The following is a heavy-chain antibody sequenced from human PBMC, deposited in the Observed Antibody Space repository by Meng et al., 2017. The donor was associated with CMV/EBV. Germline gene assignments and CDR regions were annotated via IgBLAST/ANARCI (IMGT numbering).Heavy chain of an antibody. CDR1: GYTFTGYY. V-gene: IGHV1-2*02. Sequence: GESLKISCKASGYTFTGYYMHWVRQAPGQGLEWMGWINPNSGGTNYAQKFQGRVTMTRDTSISTAYMELSRLRSDDTAVYYCARGGIAVAGTYDYWGQGTLVTVSS. CDR2: INPNSGGT. D-gene: IGHD6-19*01. CDR3: ARGGIAVAGTYDY. J-gene: IGHJ4*02.